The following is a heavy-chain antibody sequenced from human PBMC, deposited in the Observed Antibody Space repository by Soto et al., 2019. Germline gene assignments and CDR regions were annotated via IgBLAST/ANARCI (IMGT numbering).Heavy chain of an antibody. J-gene: IGHJ6*03. CDR3: ARRVSSSTFYYYLDV. CDR2: LNPNSGHT. Sequence: QVQLVQSGAEVKKPGASVKVSCKASGYTFSTYDIIWVRQATGQGLEWMGWLNPNSGHTGYAQKFLCRVNLTKDTSISIAYMELIRLRSTDTAVYFSARRVSSSTFYYYLDVWGKGTTVTVSS. V-gene: IGHV1-8*01. D-gene: IGHD6-6*01. CDR1: GYTFSTYD.